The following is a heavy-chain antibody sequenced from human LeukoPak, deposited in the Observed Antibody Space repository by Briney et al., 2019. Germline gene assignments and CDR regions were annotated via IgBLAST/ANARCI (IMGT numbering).Heavy chain of an antibody. CDR2: ITGSGVST. V-gene: IGHV3-23*01. Sequence: PGGSLRVSCGASGFTFSNYAMTWVRQAPGKGLEWVSSITGSGVSTYYLDSVKGRFTISRDNSNNTLYLQMNSLRAGDTALYYCVKGGGPYVLRPSPGDYWGQGMMVTVSS. J-gene: IGHJ4*02. CDR3: VKGGGPYVLRPSPGDY. D-gene: IGHD3-16*01. CDR1: GFTFSNYA.